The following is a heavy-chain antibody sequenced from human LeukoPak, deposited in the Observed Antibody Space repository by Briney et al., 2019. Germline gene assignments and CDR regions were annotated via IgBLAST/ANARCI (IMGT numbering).Heavy chain of an antibody. CDR3: ARDKTAYGDYDGYYFDY. CDR1: GFTFSNYW. J-gene: IGHJ4*02. Sequence: GGSLRLSCAASGFTFSNYWMSWVRQAPGKGLEWVANIKQDGSEKYYADSVKGRFTISRDNSKNTLYLQMNSLRAEDTALYYCARDKTAYGDYDGYYFDYWGQGTLVTVSS. CDR2: IKQDGSEK. D-gene: IGHD4-17*01. V-gene: IGHV3-7*01.